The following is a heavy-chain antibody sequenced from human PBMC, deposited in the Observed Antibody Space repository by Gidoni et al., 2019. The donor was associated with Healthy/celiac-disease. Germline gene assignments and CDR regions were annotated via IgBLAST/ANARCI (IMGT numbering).Heavy chain of an antibody. CDR2: IYHSGST. CDR3: ARGWLRLSAFDI. CDR1: GYSISSGYY. Sequence: QVQLQASGPGLVKPSETLSLTCAVSGYSISSGYYWGWIRQPPGKGLEWIGSIYHSGSTYYNPSLKSRVTISVDTSKNQFSLKLSSVTAADTAVYYCARGWLRLSAFDIWGQGTMVTVSS. D-gene: IGHD5-12*01. V-gene: IGHV4-38-2*01. J-gene: IGHJ3*02.